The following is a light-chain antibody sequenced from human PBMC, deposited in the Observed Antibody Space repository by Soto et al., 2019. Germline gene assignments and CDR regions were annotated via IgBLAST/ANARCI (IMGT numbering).Light chain of an antibody. V-gene: IGKV3-20*01. Sequence: DIELTQSPATLSLSPWERATLSCRASQSISSYLAWYQQKPGQAPRLLIYGASSRATGIPDRFSGSGSGTDFTLTISRLEPEDFAVYYCQQYGSSGTFGQGTKVDIK. CDR2: GAS. CDR1: QSISSY. CDR3: QQYGSSGT. J-gene: IGKJ1*01.